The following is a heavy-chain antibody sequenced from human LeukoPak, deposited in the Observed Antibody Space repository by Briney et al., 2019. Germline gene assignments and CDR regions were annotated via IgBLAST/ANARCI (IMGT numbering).Heavy chain of an antibody. V-gene: IGHV3-23*01. D-gene: IGHD3-3*01. J-gene: IGHJ4*02. Sequence: GGSLRLSCAASGFTFSSYVMRWVRQAPGKGLEWVSGISDTGGGTYYTDSVKGRFTISRDNSKNSLYLQMNSLRAEDTAVYYCARGTSSGYYSDYWGQGTLVTVSS. CDR2: ISDTGGGT. CDR1: GFTFSSYV. CDR3: ARGTSSGYYSDY.